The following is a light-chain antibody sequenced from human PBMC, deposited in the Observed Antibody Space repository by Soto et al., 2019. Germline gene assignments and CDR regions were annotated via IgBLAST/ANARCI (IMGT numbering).Light chain of an antibody. CDR3: QQYASSPYT. CDR1: QSVGSY. J-gene: IGKJ2*01. Sequence: EVMLLQSPATLSLSTGERATLSCRASQSVGSYLAWYQHKPGQAPRLLISDASNRATGIPARFSGSGSETDFTLTITTLEPEDSAVYFCQQYASSPYTFGQGTK. V-gene: IGKV3-11*01. CDR2: DAS.